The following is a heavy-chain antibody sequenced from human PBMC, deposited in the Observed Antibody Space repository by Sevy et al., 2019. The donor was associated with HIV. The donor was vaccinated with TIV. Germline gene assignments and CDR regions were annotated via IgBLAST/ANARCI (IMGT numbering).Heavy chain of an antibody. V-gene: IGHV3-30*07. CDR2: VSYDGSRE. CDR3: ARPSSGSYTEPFDY. J-gene: IGHJ4*02. D-gene: IGHD1-26*01. CDR1: GFTFIKHA. Sequence: GGSLRLSCRVTGFTFIKHAMHWVRQAPGKGLEWVALVSYDGSREYYTDSVKGRFTIFRDNSKNTLSLQMNSLRAEDTAVYYCARPSSGSYTEPFDYWGQGTLVTVSS.